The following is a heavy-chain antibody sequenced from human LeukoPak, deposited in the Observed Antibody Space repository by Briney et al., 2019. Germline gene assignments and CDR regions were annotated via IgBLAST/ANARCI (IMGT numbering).Heavy chain of an antibody. CDR2: IDNSGTT. Sequence: PSQTLSLTCTVSGVSVSSGFYYWSWLRQPAGKGLEWTGRIDNSGTTNYNPSLKSRVTISLDTSKNQFSLKLSSVTAADTAVYYCAREVLDTAFNWFAPWGQGTLVTVSS. J-gene: IGHJ5*02. CDR3: AREVLDTAFNWFAP. D-gene: IGHD5-18*01. V-gene: IGHV4-61*02. CDR1: GVSVSSGFYY.